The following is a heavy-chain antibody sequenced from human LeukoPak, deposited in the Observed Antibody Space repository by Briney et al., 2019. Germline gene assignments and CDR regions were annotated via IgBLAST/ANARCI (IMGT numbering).Heavy chain of an antibody. CDR2: IWYDGSNK. CDR1: GFTFSSYG. CDR3: ARGQHIVVVTASLDY. D-gene: IGHD2-21*02. V-gene: IGHV3-33*01. J-gene: IGHJ4*02. Sequence: GGSLRLSCAASGFTFSSYGMHWVRQAPGKGLEWVAVIWYDGSNKYYADSVKGRFTISRDNSKNTLYLQMNSLRAEDTAVYYCARGQHIVVVTASLDYWGQGTLVTVSS.